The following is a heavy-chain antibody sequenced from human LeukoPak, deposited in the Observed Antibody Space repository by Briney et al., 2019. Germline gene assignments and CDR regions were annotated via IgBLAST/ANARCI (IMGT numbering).Heavy chain of an antibody. CDR3: ARGTWGVVGGYDY. D-gene: IGHD1-26*01. Sequence: GASVKVSCKASGYTFTGYYMHWVRQAPGQGLEWMGWINPNSGGTNYAQKFQSRVTMTRDTSISTAYMELSRLRSDDTAVYYCARGTWGVVGGYDYWGQGTLVTVSS. V-gene: IGHV1-2*02. CDR1: GYTFTGYY. J-gene: IGHJ4*02. CDR2: INPNSGGT.